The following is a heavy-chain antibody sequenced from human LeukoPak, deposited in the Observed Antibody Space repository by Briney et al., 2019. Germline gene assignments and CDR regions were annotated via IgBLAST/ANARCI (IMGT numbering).Heavy chain of an antibody. Sequence: PSETLSLTCTVSGYSISSGYYWGWIRQPPGKGLEWIGSIYHSGSTYYNPSLKSRVTISVDTSKNQFSLKLSSVTAADTAVYYCARRFDERVVAARRLWNGVDVWGKGTTVTISS. V-gene: IGHV4-38-2*02. CDR3: ARRFDERVVAARRLWNGVDV. J-gene: IGHJ6*04. D-gene: IGHD2-15*01. CDR1: GYSISSGYY. CDR2: IYHSGST.